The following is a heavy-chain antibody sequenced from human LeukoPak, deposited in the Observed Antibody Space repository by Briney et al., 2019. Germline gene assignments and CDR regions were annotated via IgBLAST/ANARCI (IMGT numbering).Heavy chain of an antibody. V-gene: IGHV3-30*02. CDR3: VSDLHGINWYVH. D-gene: IGHD3-3*02. CDR1: GFTVSSNY. J-gene: IGHJ5*02. CDR2: IENDGTTK. Sequence: GGSLRLSCAASGFTVSSNYMSWVRQAPGKGLEWVAFIENDGTTKYYADSVKGRFSISRDNSKNTLFLQMNSLRADDTSMYYCVSDLHGINWYVHWGQGTLVTVSS.